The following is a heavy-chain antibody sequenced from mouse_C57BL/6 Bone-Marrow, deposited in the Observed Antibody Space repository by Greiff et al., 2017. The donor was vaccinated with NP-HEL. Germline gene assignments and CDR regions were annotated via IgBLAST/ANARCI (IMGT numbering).Heavy chain of an antibody. Sequence: EVKLMESGGDLVKPGGSLKLSCAASGFTFSSYGMSWVRQTLQTRGWSGSTISSGGSYTYYPDSVKGRFTISRDNAKNTLYLQMSSLKSEDTAMYYCARRGKLGFAWFAYWGQGTLVTVSA. J-gene: IGHJ3*01. CDR2: ISSGGSYT. CDR1: GFTFSSYG. V-gene: IGHV5-6*02. D-gene: IGHD4-1*01. CDR3: ARRGKLGFAWFAY.